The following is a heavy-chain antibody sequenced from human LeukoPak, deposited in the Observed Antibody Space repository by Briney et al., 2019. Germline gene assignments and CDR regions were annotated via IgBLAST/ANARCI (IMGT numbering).Heavy chain of an antibody. V-gene: IGHV3-30*02. Sequence: PGGSLRLSCAASGFTFSSYGMHWVRQAPGKGLEWVAFIRYDGSNKYYADSVKGRFTISRDNSKNTLYLQMNSLRAEDTAVYYCAKIRYSSSYPYFDYWGQGTLVTVSS. D-gene: IGHD6-13*01. CDR3: AKIRYSSSYPYFDY. J-gene: IGHJ4*02. CDR2: IRYDGSNK. CDR1: GFTFSSYG.